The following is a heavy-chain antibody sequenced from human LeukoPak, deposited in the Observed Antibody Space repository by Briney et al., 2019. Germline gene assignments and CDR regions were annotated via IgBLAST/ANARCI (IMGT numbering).Heavy chain of an antibody. J-gene: IGHJ4*02. D-gene: IGHD3-10*01. CDR2: IYSGGRT. CDR1: GFTVSSNY. V-gene: IGHV3-53*01. CDR3: ARGLMLRGVADY. Sequence: GGSLRLSCAASGFTVSSNYMSWVRQAPGKGLEWVSVIYSGGRTYYEGSVKGRFTISRDNSKNTLYLQMNSLRAEDTAVYYCARGLMLRGVADYWGQGTLVTVSS.